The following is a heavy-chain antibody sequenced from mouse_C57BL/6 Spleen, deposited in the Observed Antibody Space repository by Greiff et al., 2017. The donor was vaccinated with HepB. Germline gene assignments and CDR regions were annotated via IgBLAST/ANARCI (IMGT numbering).Heavy chain of an antibody. Sequence: QVQLQQSGAELVRPGTSVKASCKASGYAFTNYLIEWVKQRPGQGLEWIGVINPGSGGTNYNEKFKGKATLTADKSSSTAYMQLSSLTSEDSAVYFCARDSNDAMDYWGQGTSVTVSS. CDR1: GYAFTNYL. CDR3: ARDSNDAMDY. D-gene: IGHD2-5*01. V-gene: IGHV1-54*01. J-gene: IGHJ4*01. CDR2: INPGSGGT.